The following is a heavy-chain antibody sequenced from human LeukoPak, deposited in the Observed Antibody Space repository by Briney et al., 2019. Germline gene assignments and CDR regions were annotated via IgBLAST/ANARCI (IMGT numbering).Heavy chain of an antibody. CDR3: AVGDGYPFDY. Sequence: ASVKVSCKASGGTFSSYAISWVRQAPGQGLEWMGRIIPIFGTANYAQKFQGRVTITTDESTSTAYMELSSLRSEDTAVYYCAVGDGYPFDYWGQGTLVTVSS. CDR1: GGTFSSYA. CDR2: IIPIFGTA. V-gene: IGHV1-69*05. D-gene: IGHD5-24*01. J-gene: IGHJ4*02.